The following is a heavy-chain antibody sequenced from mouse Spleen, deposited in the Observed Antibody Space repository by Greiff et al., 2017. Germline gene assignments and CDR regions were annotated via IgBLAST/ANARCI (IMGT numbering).Heavy chain of an antibody. V-gene: IGHV5-17*01. CDR1: GFTFSDYG. Sequence: EVKLVESGGGLVKPGGSLKLSCEASGFTFSDYGMHWVRQAPEKGLEWVGYISSGSSTINYADTVKGRFTITRDNATKTLFMQLTSLRSEDTSMYYLSRSYYSNYYFGCLGRSASLTGSS. D-gene: IGHD2-5*01. CDR2: ISSGSSTI. CDR3: SRSYYSNYYFGC. J-gene: IGHJ2*02.